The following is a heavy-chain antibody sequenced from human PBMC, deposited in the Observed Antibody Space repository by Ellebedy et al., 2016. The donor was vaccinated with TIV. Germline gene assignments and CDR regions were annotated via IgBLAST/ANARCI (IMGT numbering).Heavy chain of an antibody. D-gene: IGHD1-1*01. CDR1: GFTVSSNY. J-gene: IGHJ4*02. Sequence: GESLKISCAASGFTVSSNYMSWVRQAPGKGLEWVSVIYASGRTYYADSVKGRFTISRDNSKNTLYLQMNSLRAEDTAVYYCARWGSISGTTSASDYWGQGTRVTVSS. V-gene: IGHV3-53*01. CDR2: IYASGRT. CDR3: ARWGSISGTTSASDY.